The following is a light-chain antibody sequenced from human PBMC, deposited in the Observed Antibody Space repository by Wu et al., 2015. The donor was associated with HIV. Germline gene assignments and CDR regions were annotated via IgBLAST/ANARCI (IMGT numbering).Light chain of an antibody. CDR2: DAS. Sequence: EIVLTQSPVTLSLSPGERATLSCRASQTVGSYLAWYQQKPGQAPRLLIYDASNRATGIPARFSGSGSGTDFTLTITSLEPEDFAVYYCQQRHNWLTFGGGTKVEI. CDR3: QQRHNWLT. V-gene: IGKV3-11*01. J-gene: IGKJ4*01. CDR1: QTVGSY.